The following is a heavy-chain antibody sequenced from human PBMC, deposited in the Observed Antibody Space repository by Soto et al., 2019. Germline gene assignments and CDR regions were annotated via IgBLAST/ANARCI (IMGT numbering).Heavy chain of an antibody. V-gene: IGHV4-4*07. CDR3: ARDRCDSSGWYCGGASTKYNWFDP. Sequence: LRETLSLTCTVSGGSISSYYWSWIRQPAGKGLEWIGRIYTSGSTNYNPSLKSRVTMSVDTSKNQFSLKLSSVTAADTAVYYCARDRCDSSGWYCGGASTKYNWFDPWGQGTLVTVSS. J-gene: IGHJ5*02. D-gene: IGHD6-19*01. CDR2: IYTSGST. CDR1: GGSISSYY.